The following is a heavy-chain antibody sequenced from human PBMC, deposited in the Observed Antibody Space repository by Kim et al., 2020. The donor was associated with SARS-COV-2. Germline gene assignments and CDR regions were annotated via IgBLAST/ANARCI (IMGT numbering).Heavy chain of an antibody. Sequence: GGSLRLSCAGSGFIVSDHYMDWVRQAPGKGLEWVARSRNKADRYTTEYAASVKSSFTISRDDSKNSVYLQMNSLAAEDTAVYYCTRDIRVSRISYLDSWGQGTLVTVSS. V-gene: IGHV3-72*01. J-gene: IGHJ4*02. CDR1: GFIVSDHY. CDR2: SRNKADRYTT. CDR3: TRDIRVSRISYLDS. D-gene: IGHD1-20*01.